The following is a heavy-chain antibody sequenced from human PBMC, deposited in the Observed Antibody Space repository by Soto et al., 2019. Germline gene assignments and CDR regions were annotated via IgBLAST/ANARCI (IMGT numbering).Heavy chain of an antibody. CDR2: VRSKIHNYAT. V-gene: IGHV3-73*02. CDR3: SRHEEGRRMVVYGMDV. J-gene: IGHJ6*02. Sequence: QLVASGGGLVQAGGSLRLYCSTSGFTFSRSYLHCVRQAPGKGLEWVGRVRSKIHNYATSFADSVRGRFTISRNDSDNTVSLEMSGLKSEDTALYYCSRHEEGRRMVVYGMDVWGQGTTVTVSS. CDR1: GFTFSRSY. D-gene: IGHD2-8*01.